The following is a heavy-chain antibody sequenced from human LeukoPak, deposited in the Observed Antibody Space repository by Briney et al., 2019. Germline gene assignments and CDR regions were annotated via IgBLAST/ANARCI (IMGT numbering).Heavy chain of an antibody. Sequence: ASVKVSCKASGGTFSSYAISWVRQAPGQGLEWMGWISAYNGNTNYAQKLQGRVTMTTDTSTSTAYMELRSLRSDDTAVYYCARSRTRAVRRGWDAFDIWGQGTMVTVSS. V-gene: IGHV1-18*01. CDR1: GGTFSSYA. D-gene: IGHD1/OR15-1a*01. CDR3: ARSRTRAVRRGWDAFDI. J-gene: IGHJ3*02. CDR2: ISAYNGNT.